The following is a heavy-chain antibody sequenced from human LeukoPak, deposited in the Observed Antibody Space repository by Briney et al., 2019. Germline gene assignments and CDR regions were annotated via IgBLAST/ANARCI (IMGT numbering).Heavy chain of an antibody. V-gene: IGHV3-23*01. Sequence: GGSLRLSCAASGFRFSNYAMTWVRQAPRKGLEWVSGTSDSGGSTYYADSVKGRFTISRDNSKNTLFLQMNSLGAEDTAVYYCARDEGGTYCSSTSCPIDYWGQGTLVTVSS. J-gene: IGHJ4*02. CDR3: ARDEGGTYCSSTSCPIDY. CDR1: GFRFSNYA. D-gene: IGHD2-2*01. CDR2: TSDSGGST.